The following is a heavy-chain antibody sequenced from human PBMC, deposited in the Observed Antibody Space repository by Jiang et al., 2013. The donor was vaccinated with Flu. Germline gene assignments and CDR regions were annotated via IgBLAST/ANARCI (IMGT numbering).Heavy chain of an antibody. CDR3: AREGPYCSGGSCYGYYYYGMDV. CDR1: GFTFSSYG. D-gene: IGHD2-15*01. J-gene: IGHJ6*02. V-gene: IGHV3-30*19. CDR2: ISYDGSNK. Sequence: VQPVGRSLRLSCAASGFTFSSYGMHWSAGSGKGLEWVAVISYDGSNKYYADSVKGRFTISRDNSKNTLYLQMNSLRAEDTAVYYCAREGPYCSGGSCYGYYYYGMDVWGQGTTVTVSS.